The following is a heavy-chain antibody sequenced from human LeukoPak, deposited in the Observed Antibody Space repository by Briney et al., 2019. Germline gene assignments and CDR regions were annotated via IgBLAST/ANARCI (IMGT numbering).Heavy chain of an antibody. Sequence: SETLSLTCTVSGGSMSGSSDYWVWIRQPPGKGLEWIGYIYYSGSTNYNPSLKSRVTISVDTSKNQFSLKLSSVTAADTAVYYCARERFGKFDYWGQGTLVTVSS. V-gene: IGHV4-61*01. CDR1: GGSMSGSSDY. CDR3: ARERFGKFDY. CDR2: IYYSGST. J-gene: IGHJ4*02. D-gene: IGHD3-10*01.